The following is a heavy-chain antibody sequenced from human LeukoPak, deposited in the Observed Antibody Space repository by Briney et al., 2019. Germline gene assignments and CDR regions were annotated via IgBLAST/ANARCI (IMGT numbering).Heavy chain of an antibody. Sequence: GGSLRLSCAASGFTFSRFAMSWVRQAPGKGLEWVSGISGSGDTTYYADSVKGRFTISRDNSKNTLYLQMNGLRAEDTAVYYCATYRRGYHDSSESFYFDYWGQGTLVTVSS. J-gene: IGHJ4*02. D-gene: IGHD3-22*01. V-gene: IGHV3-23*01. CDR1: GFTFSRFA. CDR3: ATYRRGYHDSSESFYFDY. CDR2: ISGSGDTT.